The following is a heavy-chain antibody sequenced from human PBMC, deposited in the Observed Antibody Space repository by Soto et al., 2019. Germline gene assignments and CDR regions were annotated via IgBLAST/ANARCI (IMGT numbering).Heavy chain of an antibody. V-gene: IGHV1-69*06. CDR3: ARFSAGYYYDSARAFDI. CDR1: GCAFSSYA. CDR2: IIPIFGTA. J-gene: IGHJ3*02. Sequence: SVQGSCKASGCAFSSYAISWVRQAPGQGLEWMGGIIPIFGTANYAQKFQGRVRITGDKSTSTAYMELSSLRSEDTAVYYCARFSAGYYYDSARAFDIWGQGTMVTVPS. D-gene: IGHD3-10*01.